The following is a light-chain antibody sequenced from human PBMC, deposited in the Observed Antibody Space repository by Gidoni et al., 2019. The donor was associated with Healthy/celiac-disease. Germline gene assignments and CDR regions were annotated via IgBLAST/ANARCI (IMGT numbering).Light chain of an antibody. CDR2: DAS. V-gene: IGKV3-11*01. Sequence: EIVLTQSPATLSLSPGESATLSCRASQSVSSNLAWYQQKPGQAPRLLIHDASNRATGIPARFSGSGSGTDFTLTISSLEPEDVAVYYCQQRSNWPPITFGQGTRLEIK. CDR3: QQRSNWPPIT. J-gene: IGKJ5*01. CDR1: QSVSSN.